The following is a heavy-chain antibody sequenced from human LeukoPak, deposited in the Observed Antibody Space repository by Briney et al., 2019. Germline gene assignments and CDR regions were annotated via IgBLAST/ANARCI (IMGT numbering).Heavy chain of an antibody. CDR3: AKGSGYGSGWYYFDY. CDR1: GFTFSNYA. V-gene: IGHV3-23*01. D-gene: IGHD6-19*01. J-gene: IGHJ4*02. CDR2: ISGSGGST. Sequence: GSLRLSCAASGFTFSNYAMNWVRQAPGKGLDWVSAISGSGGSTDYTDSVKGRFTISRDNSNNTLYLQMNSLRAEDTAAYFCAKGSGYGSGWYYFDYWGRGTLVTVSS.